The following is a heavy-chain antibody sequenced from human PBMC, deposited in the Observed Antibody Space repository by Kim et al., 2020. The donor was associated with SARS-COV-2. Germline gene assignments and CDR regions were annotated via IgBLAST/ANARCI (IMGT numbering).Heavy chain of an antibody. J-gene: IGHJ4*02. CDR3: ARGPAYCGGDCYSNY. D-gene: IGHD2-21*02. Sequence: QKFHGRVTITADESTSTAYMELSSLRSEDTAVYYCARGPAYCGGDCYSNYWGQGTLVTVSS. V-gene: IGHV1-69*01.